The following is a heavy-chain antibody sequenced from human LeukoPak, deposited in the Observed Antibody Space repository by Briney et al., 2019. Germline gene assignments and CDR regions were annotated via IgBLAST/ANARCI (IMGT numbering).Heavy chain of an antibody. Sequence: SETLSLTCTVSGGSISSYYWSWIRQPAGKGLEWIGRIYTSGSTNYNPSLKSRVTISVDTSKNQFSLKLSSVTAADTAVYYCARRGIVVVPAALPPDYWGQGTLVTVSS. J-gene: IGHJ4*02. CDR3: ARRGIVVVPAALPPDY. D-gene: IGHD2-2*02. V-gene: IGHV4-4*07. CDR1: GGSISSYY. CDR2: IYTSGST.